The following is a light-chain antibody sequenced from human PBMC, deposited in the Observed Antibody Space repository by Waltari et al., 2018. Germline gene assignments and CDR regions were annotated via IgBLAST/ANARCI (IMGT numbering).Light chain of an antibody. V-gene: IGLV3-21*02. J-gene: IGLJ1*01. CDR1: NIGSKS. CDR2: DDS. Sequence: SYVLTQSPSVSVAPGQTAKITCGGNNIGSKSVHWYQHKPGQAPLLVVYDDSGRPSGSPERFAGSNAGNTATLTISRVGAGDEADYYCQVWDGSSDHYVFGSGTKVTVL. CDR3: QVWDGSSDHYV.